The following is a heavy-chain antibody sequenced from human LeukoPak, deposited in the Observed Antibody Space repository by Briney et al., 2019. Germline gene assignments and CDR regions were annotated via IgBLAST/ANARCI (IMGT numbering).Heavy chain of an antibody. CDR2: ISGSGGST. CDR3: AKRLGYSTSWYYFDY. CDR1: GFTFSSYG. J-gene: IGHJ4*02. D-gene: IGHD6-13*01. Sequence: GSLRLSCAASGFTFSSYGMSWVRQAPGMGLQWVSGISGSGGSTNYADSVKGRFTISRDNFKNTLYLQMNSLRAEDTAIYYCAKRLGYSTSWYYFDYWGQGTLVTVSS. V-gene: IGHV3-23*01.